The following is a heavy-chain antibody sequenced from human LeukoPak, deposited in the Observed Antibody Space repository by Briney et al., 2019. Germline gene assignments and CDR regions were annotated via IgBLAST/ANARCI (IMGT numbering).Heavy chain of an antibody. CDR3: ARGGYSYGSGFDYYYYMDV. V-gene: IGHV1-2*06. D-gene: IGHD5-18*01. CDR1: GYTFTCYY. CDR2: INPNSGGT. J-gene: IGHJ6*03. Sequence: ASVKVSCKASGYTFTCYYMHWVRQAPGQGVEWMGRINPNSGGTNYAQKFQGRVTMTRDTSISTAYMELSRLRSDDTAVYYCARGGYSYGSGFDYYYYMDVWGKGTTVTVSS.